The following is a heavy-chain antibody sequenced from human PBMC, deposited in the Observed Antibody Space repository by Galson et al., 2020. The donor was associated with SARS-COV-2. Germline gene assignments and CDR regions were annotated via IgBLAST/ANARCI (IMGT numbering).Heavy chain of an antibody. Sequence: NSGGSLRLSCAASGYTFSSYSMNCVRHAPGKGLEWVSSIRIRSSYIYYADSVKGRLTIARDNAKSPLYLQMNSLRAEYTAVYVCARSMVGGTVCGEFDYWGQGTLVTVSS. CDR2: IRIRSSYI. D-gene: IGHD1-26*01. V-gene: IGHV3-21*01. CDR3: ARSMVGGTVCGEFDY. CDR1: GYTFSSYS. J-gene: IGHJ4*02.